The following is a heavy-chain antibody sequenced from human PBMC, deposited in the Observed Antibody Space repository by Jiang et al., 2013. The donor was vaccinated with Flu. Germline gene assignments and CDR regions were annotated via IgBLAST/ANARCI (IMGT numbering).Heavy chain of an antibody. CDR1: GDSVSTNSAA. J-gene: IGHJ6*02. CDR2: TYYRSKWYN. V-gene: IGHV6-1*01. D-gene: IGHD3-9*01. Sequence: QTLSLTCAISGDSVSTNSAAWNWIRQSPSRGLEWLGRTYYRSKWYNDYAVSVKSRITINPDTSKNQFSLQLNFVTPEDAAVYYCAREDILTGSSGSYYYYGMDVWGQGTTVTVSS. CDR3: AREDILTGSSGSYYYYGMDV.